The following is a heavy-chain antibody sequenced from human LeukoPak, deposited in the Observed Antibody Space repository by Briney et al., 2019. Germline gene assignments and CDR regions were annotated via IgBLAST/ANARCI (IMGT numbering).Heavy chain of an antibody. CDR3: AREVAAIDAFDI. J-gene: IGHJ3*02. Sequence: PGGSLRLSCAASGFTFSSYAMSWIRQPPGKGLEWIGEINHSGSTNYNPSLKSRVTISVDTSKNQFSLKLSSMTAADTAVYYCAREVAAIDAFDIWGQGTMVTVSS. CDR2: INHSGST. CDR1: GFTFSSYA. V-gene: IGHV4-34*01. D-gene: IGHD2-15*01.